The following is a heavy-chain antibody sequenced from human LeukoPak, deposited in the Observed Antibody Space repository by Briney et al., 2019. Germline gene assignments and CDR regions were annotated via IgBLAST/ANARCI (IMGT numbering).Heavy chain of an antibody. Sequence: PSETLSLTCTVSGGSISSSSYYWGWIRQPPGKGLEWIGSIYYSGSTYYNPSLKSRVTISVDTSKNQFSLKLSSVTAADTAVYYCAREKSRTKDYWGQGTLVTVSS. J-gene: IGHJ4*02. V-gene: IGHV4-39*02. D-gene: IGHD1-7*01. CDR2: IYYSGST. CDR3: AREKSRTKDY. CDR1: GGSISSSSYY.